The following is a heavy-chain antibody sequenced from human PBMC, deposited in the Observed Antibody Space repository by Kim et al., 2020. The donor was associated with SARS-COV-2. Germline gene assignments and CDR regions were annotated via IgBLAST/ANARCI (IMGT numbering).Heavy chain of an antibody. CDR3: DCSSTSLRGGMDV. J-gene: IGHJ6*02. D-gene: IGHD2-2*01. V-gene: IGHV3-21*01. Sequence: GGYLRLSCAASGFTFSTYSMNWVRQAPGKGLEWVSSITSSSSYIYYADSVKGRFTISRDNAKNSLYLQMNSLRAEDTAVYYCDCSSTSLRGGMDVWGQGTTVTVSS. CDR2: ITSSSSYI. CDR1: GFTFSTYS.